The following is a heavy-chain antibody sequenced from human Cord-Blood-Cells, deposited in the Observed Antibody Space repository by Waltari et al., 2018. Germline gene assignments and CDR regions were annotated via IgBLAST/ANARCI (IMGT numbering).Heavy chain of an antibody. CDR2: INHSGST. D-gene: IGHD4-17*01. CDR3: ARGTAYGDYDY. J-gene: IGHJ4*02. CDR1: GGSFSGYY. Sequence: QVQLQQWGAGLLKPSETLSLTCAVYGGSFSGYYWSWIRQPPGKGLEWIGEINHSGSTNDNPSLKSRGTISVDTSKNQFSLKLSSVTAADTAVYYCARGTAYGDYDYWGQGTLVTVSS. V-gene: IGHV4-34*01.